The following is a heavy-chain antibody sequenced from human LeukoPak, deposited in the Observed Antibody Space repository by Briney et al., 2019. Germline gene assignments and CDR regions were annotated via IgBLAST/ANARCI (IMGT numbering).Heavy chain of an antibody. CDR1: GYTFTSYD. J-gene: IGHJ4*02. D-gene: IGHD3-22*01. CDR2: MNPNSGNT. Sequence: ASVKVSCKASGYTFTSYDINWVRHATGQGLEWMGWMNPNSGNTGYAQKFQGRVTMTRNTSISTAYMELSSLRSEDTAVYYCARGRPESGETYYYDSSGYSSYWGQGTLVTVSS. V-gene: IGHV1-8*01. CDR3: ARGRPESGETYYYDSSGYSSY.